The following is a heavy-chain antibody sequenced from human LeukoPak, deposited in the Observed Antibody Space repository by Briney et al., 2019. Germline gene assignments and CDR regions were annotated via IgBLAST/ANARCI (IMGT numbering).Heavy chain of an antibody. V-gene: IGHV3-53*01. J-gene: IGHJ4*02. CDR1: GFTVSSNY. Sequence: GGSLRLSCAASGFTVSSNYMSWVRQAPGKGLEWVSVIYSDGTTYYADPVKGRFTISRDNSKNTLYLQMNSLRAEDTAVYYCASLGSGGFYSYFDFWGQGTLVTVSS. CDR2: IYSDGTT. CDR3: ASLGSGGFYSYFDF. D-gene: IGHD3-22*01.